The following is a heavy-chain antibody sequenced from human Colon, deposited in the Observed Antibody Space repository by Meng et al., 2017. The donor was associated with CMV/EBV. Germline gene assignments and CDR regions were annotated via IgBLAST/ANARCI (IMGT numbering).Heavy chain of an antibody. Sequence: SVKVSCKASRDTFNNYAFNWVRQAPGQGLEWLGGIVPIVSRTNYAQKFQGRVTITADKSTSTAYMELSSLRSEDTALYFCATGGAAQSSTNRNHFDYWGQGTLVTSPQ. D-gene: IGHD1-26*01. V-gene: IGHV1-69*10. CDR2: IVPIVSRT. CDR3: ATGGAAQSSTNRNHFDY. CDR1: RDTFNNYA. J-gene: IGHJ4*02.